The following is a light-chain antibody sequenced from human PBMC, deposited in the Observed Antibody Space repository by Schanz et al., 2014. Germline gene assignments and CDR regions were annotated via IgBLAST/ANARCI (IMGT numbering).Light chain of an antibody. CDR1: QSVSSY. V-gene: IGKV3-11*01. CDR2: GAS. Sequence: EIVLTQSPATLSLSPGERATLSCRASQSVSSYLAWYQQKPGQAPRVLIYGASSRATGIPDRFSGSGSGTDFTLTISSLQPDEFATYYCQQYDTYWTFGQGTKVEIK. CDR3: QQYDTYWT. J-gene: IGKJ1*01.